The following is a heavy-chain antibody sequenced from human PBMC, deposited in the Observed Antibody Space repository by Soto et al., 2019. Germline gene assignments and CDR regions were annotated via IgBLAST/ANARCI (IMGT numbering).Heavy chain of an antibody. D-gene: IGHD6-6*01. CDR2: IYPGDSDT. V-gene: IGHV5-51*01. Sequence: PGESLKISCKGSGYSFTSYWIGWVRQMPGKGLEWMGIIYPGDSDTRYSPSFQGRVTISADKSISTAYLQWSSLKASDTAMYYCASISSSSGDYFDYWGQGTLVTVSS. CDR1: GYSFTSYW. CDR3: ASISSSSGDYFDY. J-gene: IGHJ4*02.